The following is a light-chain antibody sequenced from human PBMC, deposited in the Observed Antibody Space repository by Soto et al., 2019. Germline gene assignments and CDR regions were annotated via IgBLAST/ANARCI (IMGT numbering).Light chain of an antibody. CDR3: QQYNSWPRT. CDR2: GAS. CDR1: QSVRDN. V-gene: IGKV3-15*01. Sequence: EMELTQSPATLSVSPGARVTLSCRASQSVRDNLAWYVQKPGQAPRLLIYGASTRATGVPARFSGIVSGTELTLNISSLQSEDREVYFGQQYNSWPRTFGQGTRLEIK. J-gene: IGKJ5*01.